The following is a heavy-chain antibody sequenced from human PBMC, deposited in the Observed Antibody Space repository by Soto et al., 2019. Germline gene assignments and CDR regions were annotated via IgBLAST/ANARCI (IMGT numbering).Heavy chain of an antibody. CDR1: GGSFSCYY. J-gene: IGHJ4*02. CDR3: ASSEGDY. CDR2: INHSGST. V-gene: IGHV4-34*01. Sequence: SETLCLTCAVYGGSFSCYYWSWIRQPPGKGLEWIGEINHSGSTNYNPSLKSRVTISVDTSKNQFSLKLSSVTAADTAVYYCASSEGDYWGQGTLVTVSS.